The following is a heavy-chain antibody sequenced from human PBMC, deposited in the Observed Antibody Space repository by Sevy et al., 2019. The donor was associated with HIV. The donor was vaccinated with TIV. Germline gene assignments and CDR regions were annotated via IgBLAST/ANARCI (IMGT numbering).Heavy chain of an antibody. CDR2: ISYDGSIK. V-gene: IGHV3-30*04. CDR1: GFTFNTHA. CDR3: ANAYSGSYSHSYLYALDV. D-gene: IGHD1-26*01. Sequence: GGSLRLSCAASGFTFNTHAMHWVRQAPGKGLEWVALISYDGSIKYYEDSVKGRFTISRDNSKNTVYLEMNSLRNEDTAIYFCANAYSGSYSHSYLYALDVWGQGTTVTVSS. J-gene: IGHJ6*02.